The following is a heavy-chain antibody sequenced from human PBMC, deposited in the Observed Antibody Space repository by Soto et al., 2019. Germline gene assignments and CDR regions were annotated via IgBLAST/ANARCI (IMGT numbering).Heavy chain of an antibody. CDR1: GYTFSRYA. Sequence: EVELLESGGGLVQPGGSLRLSCAASGYTFSRYAMSWVRQAPGKGLEWVSAISGSGGSTYYADSVKGRFTISRDNSKNTLYLQMNSLRAEDTAVYYCTASSGWYNAFDIWGQGTMVTVSS. CDR3: TASSGWYNAFDI. V-gene: IGHV3-23*01. J-gene: IGHJ3*02. D-gene: IGHD6-19*01. CDR2: ISGSGGST.